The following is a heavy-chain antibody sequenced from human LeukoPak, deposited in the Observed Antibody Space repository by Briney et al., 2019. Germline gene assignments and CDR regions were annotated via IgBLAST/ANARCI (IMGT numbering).Heavy chain of an antibody. J-gene: IGHJ6*02. Sequence: GGSLRLSCAASGFTFSSSSMNWVRQAPGKGLEWVSYISSSSSTIYYADSVKGRFTISRDNAKNSLYLQMNSLRAEDTAVYYCAGPSTTGTTPRDCYYYGMDVWGQGTTVTVSS. V-gene: IGHV3-48*04. D-gene: IGHD1-1*01. CDR2: ISSSSSTI. CDR1: GFTFSSSS. CDR3: AGPSTTGTTPRDCYYYGMDV.